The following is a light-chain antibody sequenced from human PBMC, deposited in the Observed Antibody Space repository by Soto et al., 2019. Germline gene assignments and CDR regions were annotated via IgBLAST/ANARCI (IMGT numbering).Light chain of an antibody. V-gene: IGKV1-5*01. CDR3: QQYNSYSYT. J-gene: IGKJ2*01. CDR1: QSISSW. Sequence: DIQMTQSPSTLSASVGDRVTITCRASQSISSWLAWYQQKPGKAPKLLIYDASSLESGVPSRFGGSGSGTEFTLTISSLQPDDFETYYCQQYNSYSYTFGQGTKVDIK. CDR2: DAS.